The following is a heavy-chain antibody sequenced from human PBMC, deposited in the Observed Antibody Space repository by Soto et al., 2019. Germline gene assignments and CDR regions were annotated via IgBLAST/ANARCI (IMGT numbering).Heavy chain of an antibody. Sequence: GSLRLSCAASVFTFNTYSMNWVRQAPGKGLEWVSSISSSSSYIYYADSVKGRFAISRDNAKNSLYLQMNSLRAEDTAVYYCARGHDPFSSGYPYYYYYGMDVWGQGTTVTVSS. CDR3: ARGHDPFSSGYPYYYYYGMDV. CDR2: ISSSSSYI. CDR1: VFTFNTYS. D-gene: IGHD3-22*01. J-gene: IGHJ6*02. V-gene: IGHV3-21*01.